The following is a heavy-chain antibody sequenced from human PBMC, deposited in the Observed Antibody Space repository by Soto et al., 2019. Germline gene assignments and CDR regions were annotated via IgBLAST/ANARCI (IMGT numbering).Heavy chain of an antibody. CDR3: ARQARGVPFDY. Sequence: SETLSLTCTVSGGSISSSSYYWGWIRQPPGKGLEWIGSIYYSGSTYYNPSLKSRVTISVDTSKNQFSLKLSSVTAADTAVYYCARQARGVPFDYWGQGTLVTVSS. D-gene: IGHD3-10*01. CDR2: IYYSGST. V-gene: IGHV4-39*01. CDR1: GGSISSSSYY. J-gene: IGHJ4*02.